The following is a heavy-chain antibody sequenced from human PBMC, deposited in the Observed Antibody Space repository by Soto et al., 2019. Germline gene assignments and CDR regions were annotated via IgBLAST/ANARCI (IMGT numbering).Heavy chain of an antibody. Sequence: GGSLRLSCAASGFTFSSYAMSWVRQAPGKGLEWVSAISGSGGSTYYADSVKGRFTISRDNSKNTLYLQMNSLRAEDTAVYYCAKALWGYYYYYMDVCGKGTTVTVSS. V-gene: IGHV3-23*01. CDR1: GFTFSSYA. J-gene: IGHJ6*03. CDR2: ISGSGGST. CDR3: AKALWGYYYYYMDV. D-gene: IGHD1-26*01.